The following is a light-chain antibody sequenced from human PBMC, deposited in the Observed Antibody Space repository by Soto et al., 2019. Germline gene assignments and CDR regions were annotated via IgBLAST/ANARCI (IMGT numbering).Light chain of an antibody. CDR3: QHYNSYPLT. V-gene: IGKV1-5*03. CDR1: QSISSW. J-gene: IGKJ4*01. Sequence: DIQMTQSPSTLSASVGDRVTITCRASQSISSWLAWYQQKPGKAPKVLIYKASSVERGVPARFSGSGSGTEFTLSISSLQPDDSATYYCQHYNSYPLTFGGGTKVEI. CDR2: KAS.